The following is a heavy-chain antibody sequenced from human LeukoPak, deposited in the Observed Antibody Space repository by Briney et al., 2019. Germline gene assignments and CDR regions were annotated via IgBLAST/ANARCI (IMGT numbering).Heavy chain of an antibody. CDR3: ARRDYRYYYMDV. J-gene: IGHJ6*03. CDR2: ISYSRSTT. CDR1: GFTFNTYS. V-gene: IGHV3-48*01. Sequence: GGSLRLSCAASGFTFNTYSMNWVRQAPGKGLEWVSYISYSRSTTYYADSVKGRFTISRDNAKNSLYLQMNSLSAEDTAVYYCARRDYRYYYMDVWGKGTTVTVSS.